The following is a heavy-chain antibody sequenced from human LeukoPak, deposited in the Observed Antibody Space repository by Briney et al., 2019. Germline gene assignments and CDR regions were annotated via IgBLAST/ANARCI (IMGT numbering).Heavy chain of an antibody. D-gene: IGHD5-18*01. CDR1: GYIFTSYW. CDR3: ARQASAGYSYGLDY. V-gene: IGHV5-51*01. J-gene: IGHJ4*02. CDR2: IYPGDSDT. Sequence: GESLKISCTGSGYIFTSYWIGWVRQMPGKGLEWMGIIYPGDSDTRYSPSFQGQVTISADKSISTAYPQWSRLKASDTAMYYCARQASAGYSYGLDYWGQGTLVTVSS.